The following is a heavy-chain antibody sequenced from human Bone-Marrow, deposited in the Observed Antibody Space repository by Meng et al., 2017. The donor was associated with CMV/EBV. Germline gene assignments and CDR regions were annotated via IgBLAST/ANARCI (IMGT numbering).Heavy chain of an antibody. Sequence: GSLRLSCTVSGGSISSYYWSWIRQPPGTGLEWIGTIYYSGSPYYRPSLESRVTISVDTSKNHFSLKLNSVTAADTALYFCAKARGIRSSFDIWGQGTMVTVSS. CDR2: IYYSGSP. CDR1: GGSISSYY. CDR3: AKARGIRSSFDI. J-gene: IGHJ3*02. D-gene: IGHD1-26*01. V-gene: IGHV4-59*12.